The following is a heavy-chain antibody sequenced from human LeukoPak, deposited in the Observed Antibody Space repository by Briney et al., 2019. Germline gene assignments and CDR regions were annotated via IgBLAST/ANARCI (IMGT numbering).Heavy chain of an antibody. D-gene: IGHD4-17*01. J-gene: IGHJ4*02. CDR2: ISTSSSYI. CDR3: ARNRGDPSYFDY. Sequence: KPGGSQRLSCTASGFTFNGYSMNWVRQAPGKGLEWVSSISTSSSYIYYADSVKGRFTISRNNPKNSLYLQMNSLRAEDTAVYYCARNRGDPSYFDYWGQGTLVSVSS. CDR1: GFTFNGYS. V-gene: IGHV3-21*01.